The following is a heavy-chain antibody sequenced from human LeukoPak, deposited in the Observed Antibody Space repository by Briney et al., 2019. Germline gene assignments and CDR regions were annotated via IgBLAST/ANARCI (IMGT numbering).Heavy chain of an antibody. CDR1: GFTFSSYS. D-gene: IGHD6-13*01. J-gene: IGHJ4*02. CDR2: VSASSSDI. V-gene: IGHV3-21*01. Sequence: GGSLRLSCAASGFTFSSYSMNWVRQAPGKGLEWVSSVSASSSDISYADSVKGRFTISRDNAKNSLYLQMNSLRVEDTAVYYCARSSSGWWMFEYWGQGALVTVSA. CDR3: ARSSSGWWMFEY.